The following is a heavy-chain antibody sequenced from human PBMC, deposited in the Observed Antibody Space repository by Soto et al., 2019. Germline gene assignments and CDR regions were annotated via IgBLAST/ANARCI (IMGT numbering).Heavy chain of an antibody. V-gene: IGHV3-33*01. Sequence: PGGSLRLSCAASGLTFSSYGMYWVRQAPGKGLEWVALIWYDGSKKYYADSVKGRFTISRDNSKNTLYLQMNSLGAEDTAVYYCARDRGAGDYYYGMDVWGQGTTVTVSS. D-gene: IGHD1-1*01. CDR3: ARDRGAGDYYYGMDV. J-gene: IGHJ6*02. CDR1: GLTFSSYG. CDR2: IWYDGSKK.